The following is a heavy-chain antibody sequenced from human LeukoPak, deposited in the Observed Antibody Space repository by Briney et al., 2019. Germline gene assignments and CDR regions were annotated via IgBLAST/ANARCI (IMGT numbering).Heavy chain of an antibody. Sequence: GGSLRLSCAASGCTFSSYSMNWVRQAPGKGLEWVSSISSSSSYIYYADSVKGRFTISRDNSKNTLYLQMNSLRAEDTAVYYCAKHYYYGSGSYSPLGVWGQGTTVTVSS. V-gene: IGHV3-21*04. CDR1: GCTFSSYS. CDR2: ISSSSSYI. J-gene: IGHJ6*02. CDR3: AKHYYYGSGSYSPLGV. D-gene: IGHD3-10*01.